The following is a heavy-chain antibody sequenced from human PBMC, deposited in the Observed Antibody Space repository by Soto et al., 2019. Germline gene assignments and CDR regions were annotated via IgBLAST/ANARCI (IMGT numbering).Heavy chain of an antibody. D-gene: IGHD3-3*01. Sequence: PGESLKISCKGSGYSFTSYWIGWVRQMPGKGLEWMGIIYPGDSDTRYSPSFQGQVTISADKSISTAYLQWSSLKASDTAMYYCARVRDYDFWSGYYPSHYYYYGMDVWGQGTTVTVSS. CDR3: ARVRDYDFWSGYYPSHYYYYGMDV. CDR2: IYPGDSDT. V-gene: IGHV5-51*01. J-gene: IGHJ6*02. CDR1: GYSFTSYW.